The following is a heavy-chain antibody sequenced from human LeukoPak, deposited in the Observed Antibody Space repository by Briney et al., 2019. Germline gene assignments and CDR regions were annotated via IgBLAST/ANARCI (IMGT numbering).Heavy chain of an antibody. J-gene: IGHJ4*02. CDR2: IYYSGST. V-gene: IGHV4-59*01. D-gene: IGHD6-6*01. CDR3: ARVYTGGGSSSSRHFDY. Sequence: SETLSLTCTVSGGSISSYYWSWIRQPPGKGLEWIGYIYYSGSTKYNPSLKSRVTISVDTSKNQFSLKLSSVTAADTAVYYCARVYTGGGSSSSRHFDYWGQGTLVTVSS. CDR1: GGSISSYY.